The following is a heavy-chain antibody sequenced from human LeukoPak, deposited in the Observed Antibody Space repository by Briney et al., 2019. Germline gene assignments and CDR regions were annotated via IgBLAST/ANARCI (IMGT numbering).Heavy chain of an antibody. CDR3: AKDLGNPVYFGY. CDR1: GFTFSNYG. CDR2: ISGGGGRT. Sequence: GGSLRLSCAASGFTFSNYGLSWVRQAPGKGLEWVSGISGGGGRTYYADSVKGRFTISRDNSKNTLYLQMNSLRAEDTAVYYCAKDLGNPVYFGYWGLGALVTVSS. J-gene: IGHJ4*02. V-gene: IGHV3-23*01. D-gene: IGHD7-27*01.